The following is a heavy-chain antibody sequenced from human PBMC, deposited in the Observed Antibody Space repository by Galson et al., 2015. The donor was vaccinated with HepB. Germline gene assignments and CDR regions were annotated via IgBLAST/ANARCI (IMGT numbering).Heavy chain of an antibody. J-gene: IGHJ5*02. Sequence: SLRLSCAASGFTFRSYSMNWVRQAPGKGLEWVSYTSGTGSTIYYADSVKGRFTISRDNAKNSLYLQMNSLRVEDTAVYYCAREEGNWFDPWGQGTRVTVSS. V-gene: IGHV3-48*01. CDR2: TSGTGSTI. CDR1: GFTFRSYS. CDR3: AREEGNWFDP.